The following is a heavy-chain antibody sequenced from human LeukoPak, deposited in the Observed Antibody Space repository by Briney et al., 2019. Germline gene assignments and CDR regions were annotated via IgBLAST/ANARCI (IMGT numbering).Heavy chain of an antibody. D-gene: IGHD3-3*01. CDR1: GYTFTDYY. Sequence: ASVKVSCKASGYTFTDYYMHWVRQAPGQGLEWMGWINSNSGGTNYAQKFQGRVTMTRDTSISTAYMELSSLRSDDTAVYYCARTRDGGLRFLEWTIPPDLDPWGQGTLVTVSS. J-gene: IGHJ5*02. V-gene: IGHV1-2*02. CDR2: INSNSGGT. CDR3: ARTRDGGLRFLEWTIPPDLDP.